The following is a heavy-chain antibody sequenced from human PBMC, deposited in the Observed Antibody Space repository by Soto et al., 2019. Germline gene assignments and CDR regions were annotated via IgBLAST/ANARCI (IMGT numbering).Heavy chain of an antibody. J-gene: IGHJ6*02. D-gene: IGHD3-10*01. CDR2: INPNSGGT. Sequence: ASVKVSCKASGYTFTGYYMHWVRQAPGQGLEWMGWINPNSGGTNYAQKFQGWVTMTRDTSISTAYMELSRLRSDDTAVYYCASSTMVRGGLVMDVWGQGTTVTVSS. V-gene: IGHV1-2*04. CDR3: ASSTMVRGGLVMDV. CDR1: GYTFTGYY.